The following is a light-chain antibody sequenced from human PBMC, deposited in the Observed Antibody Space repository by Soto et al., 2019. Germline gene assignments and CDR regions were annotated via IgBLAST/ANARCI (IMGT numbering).Light chain of an antibody. Sequence: DIQMAHYPSTPSASGGHRVTSTFPASQSISSWLAWYQQKPGKAPKLLIYAASTLQSGVPSRFSGGGSGTDFTLTISSLQPEDFATYYCQQFNSYPRTFGPGTKVDIK. CDR2: AAS. CDR1: QSISSW. V-gene: IGKV1-5*01. J-gene: IGKJ3*01. CDR3: QQFNSYPRT.